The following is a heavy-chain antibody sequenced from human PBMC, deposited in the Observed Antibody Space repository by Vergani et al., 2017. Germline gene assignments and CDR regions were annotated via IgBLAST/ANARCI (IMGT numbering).Heavy chain of an antibody. Sequence: EVQLVASGGGLVQRGGSLRLSCEASGFTFSNLWMTWVRQAPGKGLEWVANIKYDGSKKNYVDSVKGRFTISRDNAKNSLYLQMNNLRVEDTAVYFCARSPHGYTYGGYISQFDPGGQGTLVTVSS. CDR1: GFTFSNLW. CDR3: ARSPHGYTYGGYISQFDP. V-gene: IGHV3-7*01. CDR2: IKYDGSKK. D-gene: IGHD5-18*01. J-gene: IGHJ5*02.